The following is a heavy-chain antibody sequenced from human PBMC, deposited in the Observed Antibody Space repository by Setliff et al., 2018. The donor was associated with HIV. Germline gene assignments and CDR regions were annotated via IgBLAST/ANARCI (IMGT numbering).Heavy chain of an antibody. V-gene: IGHV3-48*01. CDR1: GLSFSSYV. D-gene: IGHD2-15*01. J-gene: IGHJ6*03. CDR2: ISSSTSTI. Sequence: GGSLRLSCAASGLSFSSYVMSWVRQAPGKGLEWVSYISSSTSTIYYADSVKGRFTISRDNAKNSLYLQMNGLRAEDTAVYYCARGGGQYCSGGSCSSRFHYYYYYMDVWGKGTTVTVSS. CDR3: ARGGGQYCSGGSCSSRFHYYYYYMDV.